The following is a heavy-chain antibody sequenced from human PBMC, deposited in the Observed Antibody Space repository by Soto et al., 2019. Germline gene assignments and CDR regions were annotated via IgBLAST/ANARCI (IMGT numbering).Heavy chain of an antibody. CDR2: INHSGST. J-gene: IGHJ6*02. CDR1: GGSFSGYY. Sequence: PTDALSLTCAVYGGSFSGYYWSWIRQPPGKGLEWIGEINHSGSTNYNPSLKSRVTISVDTSKNQFSLKLSSVTAADTAVYYCARAVRITIFGVLITHYYYYRMDVWGQGHTVTVSS. CDR3: ARAVRITIFGVLITHYYYYRMDV. D-gene: IGHD3-3*01. V-gene: IGHV4-34*01.